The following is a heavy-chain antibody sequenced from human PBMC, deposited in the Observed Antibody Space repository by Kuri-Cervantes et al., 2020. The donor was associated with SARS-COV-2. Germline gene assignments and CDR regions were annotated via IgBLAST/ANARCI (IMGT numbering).Heavy chain of an antibody. CDR3: ARILADYDFWSGYYMDV. V-gene: IGHV3-11*04. J-gene: IGHJ6*03. Sequence: GGSLRLSCAASGFTFSDYYMSWIRQAPGTGLEWVSYISSGGSTIYYADSVKGRFTISRDNAKNSLYLQMNSLRAEDTAVYYCARILADYDFWSGYYMDVWGKGTTVTVSS. D-gene: IGHD3-3*01. CDR1: GFTFSDYY. CDR2: ISSGGSTI.